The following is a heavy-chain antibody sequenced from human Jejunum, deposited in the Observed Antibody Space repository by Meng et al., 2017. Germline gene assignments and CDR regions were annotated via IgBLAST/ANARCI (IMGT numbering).Heavy chain of an antibody. CDR2: IKQDGSEK. CDR3: ARAVGSYCDGDCCSYYFDY. Sequence: GESLKISCAASGFTFSSSWMNWVRQAPGKGLEWVADIKQDGSEKSYVDSVKGRFTISRDNAKTSLYLQMNSLRAEDTAVYFCARAVGSYCDGDCCSYYFDYWGQGILVTVSS. J-gene: IGHJ4*02. D-gene: IGHD2-21*02. CDR1: GFTFSSSW. V-gene: IGHV3-7*01.